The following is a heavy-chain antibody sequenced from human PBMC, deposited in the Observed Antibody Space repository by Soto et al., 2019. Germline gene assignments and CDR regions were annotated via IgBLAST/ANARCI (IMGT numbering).Heavy chain of an antibody. Sequence: SETLSLTCTVSGGSISSYYWSWIRQPPGKGLEWIGYIYYSGSTNYNPSLKSRVTISVDTSKNQFSLKLSSVTAADTAVYYCARNRIYCSSTSCYARWFDPWGQGTLVTVS. CDR3: ARNRIYCSSTSCYARWFDP. D-gene: IGHD2-2*01. J-gene: IGHJ5*02. V-gene: IGHV4-59*01. CDR2: IYYSGST. CDR1: GGSISSYY.